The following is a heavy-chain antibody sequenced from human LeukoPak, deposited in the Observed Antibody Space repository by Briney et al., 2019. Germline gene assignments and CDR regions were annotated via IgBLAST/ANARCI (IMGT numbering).Heavy chain of an antibody. J-gene: IGHJ4*02. D-gene: IGHD2-2*01. Sequence: GGSLRLSCAASGFTFSSYSMNWVRQAPGKGLEWVSSITSSSSYIYYADSVKGRFTISRDNAKNSLYLQMNSLRAEDTAVYYCASDIVVVPAAMKDYWGQGTLVTVSS. CDR2: ITSSSSYI. CDR3: ASDIVVVPAAMKDY. V-gene: IGHV3-21*01. CDR1: GFTFSSYS.